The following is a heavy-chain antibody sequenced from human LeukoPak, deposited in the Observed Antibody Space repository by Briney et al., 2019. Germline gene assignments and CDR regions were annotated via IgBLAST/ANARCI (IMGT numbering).Heavy chain of an antibody. D-gene: IGHD5-18*01. V-gene: IGHV5-51*01. Sequence: GALKISCKGSGYSFTSYWIGWVRQMPGKGLEWMGIIYPGESDTRYSPSFQGQVTISADKSISTAYLQWSSLKASDTDMYYCARPPDTAMEIGGTYYFDYWGQGTLVTVSS. CDR2: IYPGESDT. CDR3: ARPPDTAMEIGGTYYFDY. CDR1: GYSFTSYW. J-gene: IGHJ4*02.